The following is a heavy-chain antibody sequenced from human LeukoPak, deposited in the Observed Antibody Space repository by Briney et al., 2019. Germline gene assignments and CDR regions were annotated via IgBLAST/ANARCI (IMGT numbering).Heavy chain of an antibody. CDR1: GGSISSSSYY. D-gene: IGHD3-22*01. CDR3: ARPYDRTDY. CDR2: INHSGST. Sequence: SETLSLTCTVSGGSISSSSYYWGWIRQPPGKGLEWIGEINHSGSTNYNPSLKSRVTISVDTSKNQFSLKLSSVTAADTAVYYRARPYDRTDYWGQGTLVTVSS. V-gene: IGHV4-39*07. J-gene: IGHJ4*02.